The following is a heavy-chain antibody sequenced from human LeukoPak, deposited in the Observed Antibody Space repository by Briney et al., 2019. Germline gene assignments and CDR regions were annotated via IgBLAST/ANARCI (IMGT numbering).Heavy chain of an antibody. CDR2: TYYRSKWYN. J-gene: IGHJ4*02. Sequence: SQTLSLTCAISGDSVSSNSAVWNWIRQSPSRGLEWLGRTYYRSKWYNDYGASVKSRITVNPDTSKNQFSLQLNSVTPEDTAVYYCVRSQYWRFDDWGQGTLVTVSS. CDR3: VRSQYWRFDD. V-gene: IGHV6-1*01. D-gene: IGHD2-8*02. CDR1: GDSVSSNSAV.